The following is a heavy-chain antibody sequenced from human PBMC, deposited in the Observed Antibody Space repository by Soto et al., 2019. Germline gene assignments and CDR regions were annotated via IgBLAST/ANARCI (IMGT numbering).Heavy chain of an antibody. Sequence: PSETLSLTCTVSGGSVSSGSYYWSWIRQPPGKGLEWIGYIYYSGSTYYNPSLKSRVTISVDTSKNQFSLKLSSVTAADTAVYYCARDQAYYDILTGYGGMDVWGQGTTVTVSS. J-gene: IGHJ6*02. CDR2: IYYSGST. CDR1: GGSVSSGSYY. D-gene: IGHD3-9*01. CDR3: ARDQAYYDILTGYGGMDV. V-gene: IGHV4-61*01.